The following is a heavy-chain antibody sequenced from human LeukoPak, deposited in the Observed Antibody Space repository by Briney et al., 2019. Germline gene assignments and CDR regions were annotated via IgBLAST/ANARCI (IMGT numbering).Heavy chain of an antibody. Sequence: KPSETLSLTCTVSGYSISSGHYWVWIRQPPGKGLEWIGSVYHTGSTYYNPSLKSRVTISVDTSKNQFSLKLSSVTAADTAVYYCARGRTGVDYWGQGTLVTVSS. V-gene: IGHV4-38-2*02. CDR2: VYHTGST. D-gene: IGHD2-8*01. CDR1: GYSISSGHY. J-gene: IGHJ4*02. CDR3: ARGRTGVDY.